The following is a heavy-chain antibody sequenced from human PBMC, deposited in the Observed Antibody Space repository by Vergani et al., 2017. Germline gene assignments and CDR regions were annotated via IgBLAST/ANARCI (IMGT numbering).Heavy chain of an antibody. V-gene: IGHV3-30*18. CDR3: AKDGAYYYDSSGGNFDY. Sequence: VQLLESGGGLVQPGGSLRLSCAASGFTFSSYGMHWVRQAPGKGLEWVAVISYDGSNKYYADSVKGRFTISRDNSKNTLYLQMNSLRAEDTAVYYCAKDGAYYYDSSGGNFDYWGQGTLVTVSS. CDR1: GFTFSSYG. J-gene: IGHJ4*02. CDR2: ISYDGSNK. D-gene: IGHD3-22*01.